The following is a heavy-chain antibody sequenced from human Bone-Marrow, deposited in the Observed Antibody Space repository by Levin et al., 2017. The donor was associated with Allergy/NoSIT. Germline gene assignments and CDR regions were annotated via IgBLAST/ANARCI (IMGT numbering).Heavy chain of an antibody. CDR1: GYTFSDCY. J-gene: IGHJ6*03. V-gene: IGHV1-2*02. CDR3: ARDLAGGTYSYYHYMDV. CDR2: INPKNGDT. Sequence: SGESLKISCKTSGYTFSDCYVQWVRQAPGQGLEWIGWINPKNGDTKYAQKFQGRVTVTRDTSTKTVYMQMSGLRSDDTAVYYCARDLAGGTYSYYHYMDVWGKGATVTVSS. D-gene: IGHD1-26*01.